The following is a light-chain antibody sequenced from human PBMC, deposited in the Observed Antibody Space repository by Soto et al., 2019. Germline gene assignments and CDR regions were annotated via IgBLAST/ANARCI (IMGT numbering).Light chain of an antibody. J-gene: IGKJ3*01. CDR3: QQYGTSPLVN. CDR2: GAS. V-gene: IGKV3-20*01. Sequence: EIVLTQSPGTLSLSPGERATLSCRASQSVSSSYLAWYQQKPGQAPRLLIYGASSRATGIPDRFSGSGSGKDFTLTISRLEPEDFAVYYCQQYGTSPLVNFGTGTKAHI. CDR1: QSVSSSY.